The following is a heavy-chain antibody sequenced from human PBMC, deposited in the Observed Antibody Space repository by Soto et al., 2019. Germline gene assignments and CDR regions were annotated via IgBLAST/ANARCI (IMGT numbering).Heavy chain of an antibody. V-gene: IGHV4-31*11. CDR3: ASDFEPSALAP. D-gene: IGHD3-9*01. CDR2: IAYSGDT. J-gene: IGHJ5*02. Sequence: PSETLSLSCAFSGGSRAGAGSDWFWIRKPPGKGLEWIGYIAYSGDTYYNPSLRSRVTISADRSENKFSLTLKSVTAADTAVYFCASDFEPSALAPCGQGTSLTVS. CDR1: GGSRAGAGSD.